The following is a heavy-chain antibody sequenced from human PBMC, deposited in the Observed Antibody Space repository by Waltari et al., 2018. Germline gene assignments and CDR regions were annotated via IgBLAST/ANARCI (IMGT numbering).Heavy chain of an antibody. CDR3: ARERRGQSGWYYFDF. V-gene: IGHV3-23*04. Sequence: EVRLVESGGGLVQPGGSLRLSCAASGFAFAKYGLSWVRQAPGKGLECVSSISGSGGTTYYADSVKGRFTMSKDNSKNTLFLQMNSLRAEDTAVYFCARERRGQSGWYYFDFWGQGSLVTVSS. D-gene: IGHD6-19*01. CDR2: ISGSGGTT. J-gene: IGHJ4*02. CDR1: GFAFAKYG.